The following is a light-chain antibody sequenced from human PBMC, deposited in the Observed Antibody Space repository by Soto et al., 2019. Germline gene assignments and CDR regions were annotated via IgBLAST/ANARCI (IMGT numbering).Light chain of an antibody. CDR3: QQYNSYRT. J-gene: IGKJ1*01. V-gene: IGKV1-5*01. CDR1: QSISRW. Sequence: DIQLTQSPSTLSASVGDRVTITCRARQSISRWLAWYQQKPGKAPKLLIYDASILESGVPSRFSGSGSGTDFTLTISSLQPDDFATYYCQQYNSYRTFGQGTKVEIK. CDR2: DAS.